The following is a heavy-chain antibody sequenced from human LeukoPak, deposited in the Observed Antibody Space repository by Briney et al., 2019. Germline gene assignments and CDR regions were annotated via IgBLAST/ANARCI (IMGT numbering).Heavy chain of an antibody. CDR1: GYTFTSYD. CDR3: AREGRGYYYDSSGYYSD. Sequence: ASVKVSCKASGYTFTSYDINWVRQATGQGLEWMGWMNPNSGNTGYAQKFQGRVTMTRNTSISTAYMELSRLRSDDTAVYYCAREGRGYYYDSSGYYSDWGQGTLVTVSS. J-gene: IGHJ4*02. CDR2: MNPNSGNT. V-gene: IGHV1-8*01. D-gene: IGHD3-22*01.